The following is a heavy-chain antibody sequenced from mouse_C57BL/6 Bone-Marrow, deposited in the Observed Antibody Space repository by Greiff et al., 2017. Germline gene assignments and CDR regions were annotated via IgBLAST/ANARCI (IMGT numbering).Heavy chain of an antibody. J-gene: IGHJ1*03. D-gene: IGHD2-2*01. CDR2: IYPRSGNT. V-gene: IGHV1-81*01. CDR1: GYTFTSYG. CDR3: ARGGKNSVRLPWYFDV. Sequence: VQLQQSGAELARPGASVKLSCKASGYTFTSYGISWVKQRPGQGLEWIGEIYPRSGNTYYNEKFKGKGTVTADKSSSTAYMELRSLTSGDAAVYFCARGGKNSVRLPWYFDVWGTGTTVTVSS.